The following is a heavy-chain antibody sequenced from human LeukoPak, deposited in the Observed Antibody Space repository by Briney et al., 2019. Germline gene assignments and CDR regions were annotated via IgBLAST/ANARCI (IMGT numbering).Heavy chain of an antibody. D-gene: IGHD3-10*01. CDR2: IDPSDSYT. CDR3: AMRRIGSGSYCNDDY. J-gene: IGHJ4*02. Sequence: GESLKISCKGSGYSFTSYWISWVRQTLGKGLEWMGRIDPSDSYTNYSPSFQGHVTISAVKSISTAYLQWSSLKASDTAMYYCAMRRIGSGSYCNDDYWGQGTLVTISS. V-gene: IGHV5-10-1*01. CDR1: GYSFTSYW.